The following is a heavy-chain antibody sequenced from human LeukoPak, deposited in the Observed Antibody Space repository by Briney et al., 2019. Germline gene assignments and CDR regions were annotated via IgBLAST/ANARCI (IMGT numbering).Heavy chain of an antibody. D-gene: IGHD3-10*01. CDR1: GYTFTSYE. V-gene: IGHV1-8*01. CDR3: ARLCITMVRGVLRGLNWFDP. CDR2: MNPNSGNT. J-gene: IGHJ5*02. Sequence: GASVKVSCKASGYTFTSYEINWVRQATGQGLEWMGWMNPNSGNTGYAQKFQGRVTMTRNTSISTAYMELSSLRSEETAVYYCARLCITMVRGVLRGLNWFDPWGQGTLVTVSS.